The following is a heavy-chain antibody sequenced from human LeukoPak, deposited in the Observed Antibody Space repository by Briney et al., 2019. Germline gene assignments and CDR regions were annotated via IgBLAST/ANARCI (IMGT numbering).Heavy chain of an antibody. J-gene: IGHJ4*02. CDR1: GGSFSGYY. D-gene: IGHD2-2*01. CDR3: ARGRWGYCSSTSCYAEYSSGWPYDY. Sequence: PSETLSLTCAVYGGSFSGYYWSWIRQPPGKGLEWIGEINHSGSTNYNPSLKSRVTISVDTSKNQFSLKLSSVTAADTAVYYCARGRWGYCSSTSCYAEYSSGWPYDYWGQGTLVTVSS. CDR2: INHSGST. V-gene: IGHV4-34*01.